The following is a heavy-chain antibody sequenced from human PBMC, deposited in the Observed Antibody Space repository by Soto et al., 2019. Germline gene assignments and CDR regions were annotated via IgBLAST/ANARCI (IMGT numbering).Heavy chain of an antibody. CDR3: AKPNCASQYGLNYLDH. D-gene: IGHD2-8*01. V-gene: IGHV3-23*01. CDR2: ISASGGTT. J-gene: IGHJ4*01. Sequence: GGSLRLSCAASGFTFSSYAMDWVRQAPGKGLEWVSSISASGGTTYHADSVKGRFTISRDSSKNTLYLQMNSLRAEDTALYYCAKPNCASQYGLNYLDHWGHGTPVTVSS. CDR1: GFTFSSYA.